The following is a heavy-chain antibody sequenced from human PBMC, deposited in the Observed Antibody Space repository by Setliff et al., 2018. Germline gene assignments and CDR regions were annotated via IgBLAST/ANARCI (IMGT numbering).Heavy chain of an antibody. J-gene: IGHJ4*02. Sequence: GGSLRLSCTGSGFNFGESAMSWFRQAPGKGPEWISYISSGSNSIYYADSVKGRFTISRDNARNSLYLQMNSLRAEDTAVYYCARAMVLGYFDYWGQGTLVTVSS. CDR1: GFNFGESA. V-gene: IGHV3-48*01. CDR3: ARAMVLGYFDY. D-gene: IGHD3-10*01. CDR2: ISSGSNSI.